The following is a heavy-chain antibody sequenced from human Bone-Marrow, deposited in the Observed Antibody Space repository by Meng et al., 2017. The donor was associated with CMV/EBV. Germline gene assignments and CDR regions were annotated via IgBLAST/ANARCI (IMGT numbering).Heavy chain of an antibody. CDR3: AREGCTSTTCYPLSDIYL. V-gene: IGHV3-48*04. Sequence: GGSLRLSCAASGFVFSTYSMNWVRQAPGKGLEWISFISSSSDTIYYADSVKGRFPTSRDNAKNSLYLQMNSLRVDDTAVYYCAREGCTSTTCYPLSDIYLWGQGTLVTVSS. J-gene: IGHJ4*02. CDR1: GFVFSTYS. D-gene: IGHD2-2*01. CDR2: ISSSSDTI.